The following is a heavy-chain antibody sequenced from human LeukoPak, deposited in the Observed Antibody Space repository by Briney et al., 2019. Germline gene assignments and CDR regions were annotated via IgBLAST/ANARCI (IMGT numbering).Heavy chain of an antibody. D-gene: IGHD1-26*01. CDR1: GFTFSDYN. CDR3: VKIFDRYSGSWDAFDI. Sequence: GGSLRLSCAASGFTFSDYNMNWVRQAPGKGLEWVSSISGKSSYIYYADSVKGQFTISRDNARKSVYLQMNSLRAEDTAVYFCVKIFDRYSGSWDAFDIWGQGTLVTVSS. J-gene: IGHJ3*02. V-gene: IGHV3-21*01. CDR2: ISGKSSYI.